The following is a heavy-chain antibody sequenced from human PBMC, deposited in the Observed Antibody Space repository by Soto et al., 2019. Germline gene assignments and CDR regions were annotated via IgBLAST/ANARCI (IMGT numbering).Heavy chain of an antibody. J-gene: IGHJ4*02. V-gene: IGHV3-7*01. CDR3: AGLIYCSGGICYSRFDY. CDR1: GFIFRSYW. D-gene: IGHD2-15*01. CDR2: INQDGSET. Sequence: GGSLRLSCAASGFIFRSYWMSWVRQAPGKGLEWVANINQDGSETYYVDSVKGRFTMSRDNAKNSLYLQMSSLRAEDTAVYYCAGLIYCSGGICYSRFDYWGLGTLVTVSS.